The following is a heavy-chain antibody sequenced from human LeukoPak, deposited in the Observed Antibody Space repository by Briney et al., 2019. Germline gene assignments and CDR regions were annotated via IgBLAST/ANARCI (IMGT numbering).Heavy chain of an antibody. D-gene: IGHD4-11*01. CDR1: GGSISSYY. CDR2: IYYSGST. V-gene: IGHV4-59*01. Sequence: SETLSLSCTVSGGSISSYYWSWIRQPPGKGLEWIGYIYYSGSTNYNPSLKSRVTISVDTSKNQFSLKLSSVTAADTAVYYCARGIQPYSNYHYYYMDVWGKGTTVTVSS. J-gene: IGHJ6*03. CDR3: ARGIQPYSNYHYYYMDV.